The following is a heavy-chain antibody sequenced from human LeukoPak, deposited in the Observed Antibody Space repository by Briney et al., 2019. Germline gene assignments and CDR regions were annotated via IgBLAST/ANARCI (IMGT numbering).Heavy chain of an antibody. CDR1: GFTFDDYA. J-gene: IGHJ4*02. V-gene: IGHV3-9*01. D-gene: IGHD3-9*01. CDR3: AKDSNYDILTGPIDY. CDR2: ISWNSGSI. Sequence: GRSLRLSCAASGFTFDDYAMHWVRQAPGKGLEWVSGISWNSGSISYADSVKGRFTISRDNAKNSLYLQMNSLRAEDTALYYCAKDSNYDILTGPIDYWGQGTLVTVSS.